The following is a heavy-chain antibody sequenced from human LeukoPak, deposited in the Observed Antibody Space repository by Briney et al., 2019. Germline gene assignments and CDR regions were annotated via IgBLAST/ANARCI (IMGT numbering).Heavy chain of an antibody. CDR3: AKDRSFSFPGAFDS. CDR1: GFTFSSYA. V-gene: IGHV3-30-3*01. J-gene: IGHJ4*02. D-gene: IGHD7-27*01. Sequence: GSLRLSCAASGFTFSSYAMHWVRQAPGKGLEWVAVISYDGSNKYYADSVKGRFTISRDNSKNTVYLQMNSLRVEDTAVYYCAKDRSFSFPGAFDSWGQGALVIVSS. CDR2: ISYDGSNK.